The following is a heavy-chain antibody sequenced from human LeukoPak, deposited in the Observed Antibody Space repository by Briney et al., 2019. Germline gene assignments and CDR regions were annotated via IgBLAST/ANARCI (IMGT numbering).Heavy chain of an antibody. CDR1: GGTFSSYA. CDR3: AREIGLAGYDYVWGSYRYGDAFDI. D-gene: IGHD3-16*02. V-gene: IGHV1-69*06. CDR2: IIPIFGTA. J-gene: IGHJ3*02. Sequence: GASVKVSCKASGGTFSSYAISWVRQAPGQGLEWMGGIIPIFGTANYAQKFQGRVTITADKSTSTAYMELSSLTSEDTAVYYCAREIGLAGYDYVWGSYRYGDAFDIWGQGTMVTVSS.